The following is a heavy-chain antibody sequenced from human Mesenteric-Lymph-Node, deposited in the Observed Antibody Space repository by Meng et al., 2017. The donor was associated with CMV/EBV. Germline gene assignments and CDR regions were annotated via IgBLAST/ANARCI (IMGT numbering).Heavy chain of an antibody. CDR1: YTSAKSA. J-gene: IGHJ4*02. CDR2: IIADKGNK. D-gene: IGHD2-2*01. V-gene: IGHV1-18*01. Sequence: YTSAKSAITWGRQAPGQGLEWMGWIIADKGNKNYEKNLKGRVTMTTDPSTSTAYMELRSLRSDDTAVYYCARDEGCSSTSCYGNFDYWGQGTLVTVSS. CDR3: ARDEGCSSTSCYGNFDY.